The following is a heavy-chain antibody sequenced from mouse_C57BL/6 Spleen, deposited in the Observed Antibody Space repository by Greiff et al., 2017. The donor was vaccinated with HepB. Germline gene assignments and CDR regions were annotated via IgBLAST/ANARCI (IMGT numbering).Heavy chain of an antibody. V-gene: IGHV1-7*01. J-gene: IGHJ3*01. CDR2: INPSSGYT. Sequence: VQVVESGAELAKPGASVKLSCKASGYTFTSYWMHWVKQRPGQGLEWIGYINPSSGYTKYNQKFKDKATFTADKSSSTAYMQLSSLTYEDSAVYYCARAGDYGPFAYWGQGTLVTVSA. CDR3: ARAGDYGPFAY. CDR1: GYTFTSYW. D-gene: IGHD2-4*01.